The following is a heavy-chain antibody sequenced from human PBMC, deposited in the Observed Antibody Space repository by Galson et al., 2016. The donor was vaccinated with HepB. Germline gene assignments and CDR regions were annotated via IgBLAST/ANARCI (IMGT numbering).Heavy chain of an antibody. CDR3: ARAGYYDSSGPWGAFDI. J-gene: IGHJ3*02. CDR1: GFTFSGYW. Sequence: SLRLSCAASGFTFSGYWMTWVRQAPGKGLEWVANIKQDGSEKYYVDSVKGRFTISRDNAKNSLYLQMNSLGAEDTAVYYCARAGYYDSSGPWGAFDIWGQGTMVTVSS. CDR2: IKQDGSEK. V-gene: IGHV3-7*01. D-gene: IGHD3-22*01.